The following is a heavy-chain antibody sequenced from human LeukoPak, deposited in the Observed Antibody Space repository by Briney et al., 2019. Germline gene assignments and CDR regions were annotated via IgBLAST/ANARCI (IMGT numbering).Heavy chain of an antibody. Sequence: SETLPLTCTVSGGSISSYYWSWIRQPAGKGLEWIGRIYTCGSTNYNPSLKSRVTISVDKSKNQFSLKLSSVTAADTAVYYCARDTAFVAFDIWGQGTMVTVSS. CDR1: GGSISSYY. D-gene: IGHD5-18*01. J-gene: IGHJ3*02. CDR2: IYTCGST. V-gene: IGHV4-4*07. CDR3: ARDTAFVAFDI.